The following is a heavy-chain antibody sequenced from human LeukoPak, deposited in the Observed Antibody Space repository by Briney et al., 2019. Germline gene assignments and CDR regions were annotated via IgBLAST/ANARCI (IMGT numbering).Heavy chain of an antibody. CDR2: ISSNEGTT. CDR3: ASGGALVRGALDY. D-gene: IGHD3-10*01. Sequence: GGSLRLSCAASGFTFSNYAMHWVRQAPGKGLEYDSVISSNEGTTYYANSVKGRFTISRDNSKNTLYLQMGSLRAEDTAAYYCASGGALVRGALDYWGRGTLVTVSS. CDR1: GFTFSNYA. J-gene: IGHJ4*02. V-gene: IGHV3-64*01.